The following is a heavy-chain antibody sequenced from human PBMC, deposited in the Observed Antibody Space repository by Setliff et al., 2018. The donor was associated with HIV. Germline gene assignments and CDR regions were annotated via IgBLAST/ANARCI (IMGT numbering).Heavy chain of an antibody. J-gene: IGHJ4*02. CDR1: GFTVSSYA. Sequence: PGASLKISCAASGFTVSSYAMSWVRQAPGKGLEWVAASSGSGGSTYYADSVKGRFTISRDNSKNTLYLQMNSLRAEDTAVYYCARASQAAAGYYFDYWGQGTLVTVSS. D-gene: IGHD6-13*01. CDR3: ARASQAAAGYYFDY. V-gene: IGHV3-23*01. CDR2: SSGSGGST.